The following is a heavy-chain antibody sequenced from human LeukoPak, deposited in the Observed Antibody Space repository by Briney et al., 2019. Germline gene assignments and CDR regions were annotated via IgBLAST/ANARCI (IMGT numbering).Heavy chain of an antibody. D-gene: IGHD1-26*01. Sequence: ETLSLTWAVYGGSFSGYYWSWIRQAPGKGLEWVSGISGSGDTTYYADSVKGRFTISRDNSEKTLYLQMNNLRAGDTAVFYCATRLSGRSYWGQGTLVTVSS. CDR1: GGSFSGYY. CDR3: ATRLSGRSY. J-gene: IGHJ4*02. V-gene: IGHV3-23*01. CDR2: ISGSGDTT.